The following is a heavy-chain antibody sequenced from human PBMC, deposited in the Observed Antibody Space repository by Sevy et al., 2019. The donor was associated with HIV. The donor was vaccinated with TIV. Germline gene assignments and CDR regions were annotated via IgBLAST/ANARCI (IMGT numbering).Heavy chain of an antibody. D-gene: IGHD1-1*01. Sequence: GGSLRLSCTGSGFTFGDYAMNWVRQAPGKGLEWVAFLKSTADGGTVDHAASVKGRFSISRDDSKNIAYLQMNDLKTEDTGVYYCKRWKGAQSIFDYWGQGALVTVSS. J-gene: IGHJ4*02. CDR2: LKSTADGGTV. V-gene: IGHV3-49*04. CDR3: KRWKGAQSIFDY. CDR1: GFTFGDYA.